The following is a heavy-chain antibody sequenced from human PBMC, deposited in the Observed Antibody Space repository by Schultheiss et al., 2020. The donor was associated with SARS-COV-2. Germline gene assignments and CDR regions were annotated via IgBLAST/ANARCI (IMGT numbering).Heavy chain of an antibody. D-gene: IGHD3-22*01. Sequence: GGSLRLSCAASGFTFSSYSMNWVRQAPGKGLEWVSYISSSSSYTNYADSVKGRFTISRDNAKNSLYLQMNSLRAEDTAVYYCARGPLTYYYDSSGYIFDYWGQGTLVTVSS. V-gene: IGHV3-21*05. CDR1: GFTFSSYS. J-gene: IGHJ4*02. CDR2: ISSSSSYT. CDR3: ARGPLTYYYDSSGYIFDY.